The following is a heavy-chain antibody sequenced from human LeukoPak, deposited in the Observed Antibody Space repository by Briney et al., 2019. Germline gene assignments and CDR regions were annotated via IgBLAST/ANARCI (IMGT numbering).Heavy chain of an antibody. CDR1: RFTFSSYA. CDR3: AKWLQWLYAFDI. CDR2: FSGSGGST. D-gene: IGHD6-19*01. V-gene: IGHV3-23*01. Sequence: GGSLRLSCAASRFTFSSYAMSWVRQAPGKGLECISGFSGSGGSTYYADSVKGRFTISRDNSKNTLYLQMNSLRAEDTAVYYCAKWLQWLYAFDIWGQGTMVTVSS. J-gene: IGHJ3*02.